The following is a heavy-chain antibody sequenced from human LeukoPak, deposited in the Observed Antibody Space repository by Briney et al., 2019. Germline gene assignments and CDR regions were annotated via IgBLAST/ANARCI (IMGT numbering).Heavy chain of an antibody. D-gene: IGHD6-19*01. V-gene: IGHV4-34*01. Sequence: KSSETLSLTCAVYGGSFSGYYWSWIRQPPGKGLEWIGEINHSGSTNHNPSLKSRVTISVDTSKNQFSLKLSSVTAADTAVYYCARHVDSSGWYSPFGYWGQGTLVTVSS. CDR3: ARHVDSSGWYSPFGY. J-gene: IGHJ4*02. CDR1: GGSFSGYY. CDR2: INHSGST.